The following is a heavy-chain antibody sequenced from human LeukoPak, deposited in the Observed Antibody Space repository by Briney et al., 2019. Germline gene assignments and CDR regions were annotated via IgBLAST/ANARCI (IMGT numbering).Heavy chain of an antibody. J-gene: IGHJ3*02. CDR1: GGSISSSSYY. CDR2: IYYSGST. V-gene: IGHV4-39*01. D-gene: IGHD3-3*01. Sequence: PSETLSLTCTVSGGSISSSSYYWGWIRQPPGKGLGWIGSIYYSGSTYYNPSLKGRVTISVDTSKNQFSLKVSSVTAADTAMYYCAYLELLSTPDAFDSWGQGTIVTVSS. CDR3: AYLELLSTPDAFDS.